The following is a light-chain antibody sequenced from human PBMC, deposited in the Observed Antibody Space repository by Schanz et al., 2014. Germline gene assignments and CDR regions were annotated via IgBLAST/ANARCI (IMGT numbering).Light chain of an antibody. CDR2: RNN. V-gene: IGLV1-47*01. CDR1: SSNIGINY. J-gene: IGLJ3*02. Sequence: QSVLTQPPSASGTPGQRVTISCSGSSSNIGINYVYWYQQLPGTAPKLLIYRNNQRPSGVPDRFSGSKSGTSASLAISGLRSEDEADYYCAAWDDSLSGPHWVFGGGTKLTVL. CDR3: AAWDDSLSGPHWV.